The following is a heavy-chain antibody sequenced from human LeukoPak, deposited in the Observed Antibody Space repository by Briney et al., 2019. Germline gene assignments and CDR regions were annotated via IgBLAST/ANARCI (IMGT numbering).Heavy chain of an antibody. V-gene: IGHV3-64*01. CDR2: ISSNGGST. Sequence: GGSLRLSCAASGFTFSSYAMHWVRQAPGKGLEYVSAISSNGGSTYYANSVKGRFTISRDNSKNTLYLQMGSLRAEDMAVYYCARRSDFDWLLNWFDPWGQGTLVTVSS. CDR1: GFTFSSYA. D-gene: IGHD3-9*01. CDR3: ARRSDFDWLLNWFDP. J-gene: IGHJ5*02.